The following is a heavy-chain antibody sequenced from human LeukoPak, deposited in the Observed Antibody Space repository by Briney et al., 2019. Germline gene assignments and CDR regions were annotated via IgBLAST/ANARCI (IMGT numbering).Heavy chain of an antibody. Sequence: GGSLRLSCAASGFTFSTYATSWVRQAPGKGLEWVSLISGSGDSTYYADSVKGRFTISRDISKNTLYLQMNSLRADDTAVYYCAKAGQTLTYFDYWGQGTLVTVSS. V-gene: IGHV3-23*01. CDR3: AKAGQTLTYFDY. CDR1: GFTFSTYA. J-gene: IGHJ4*02. CDR2: ISGSGDST.